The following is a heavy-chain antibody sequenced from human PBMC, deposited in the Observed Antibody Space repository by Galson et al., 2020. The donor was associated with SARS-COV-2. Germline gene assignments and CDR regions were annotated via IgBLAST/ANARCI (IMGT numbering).Heavy chain of an antibody. D-gene: IGHD2-2*01. V-gene: IGHV3-11*01. CDR2: ISSSGSTI. CDR1: GFTFSDYY. J-gene: IGHJ6*02. Sequence: GASLRLSCAASGFTFSDYYMSWIRQAPGKGLEWVLYISSSGSTIYYADSVKGRFTISRDNAKNSLYLQMNSLRAEDTAVYYCARMGYCSSTSCYYDYYGMDVWGQGTTGTVSS. CDR3: ARMGYCSSTSCYYDYYGMDV.